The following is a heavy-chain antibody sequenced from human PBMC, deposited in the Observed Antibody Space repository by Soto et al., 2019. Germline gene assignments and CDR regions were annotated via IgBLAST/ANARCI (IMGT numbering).Heavy chain of an antibody. D-gene: IGHD2-15*01. V-gene: IGHV1-8*01. Sequence: QVQLVQSGAEVKKPGASVKVSCKASGDIFTNFDFNWVRQATGQGLEWVGWMRANSGYTGQAQKVQGRVTLTRDTSTSSSWVRLSSLSADCTAVKYRARYVCCQVLKAWGQGTLVIVPS. CDR2: MRANSGYT. J-gene: IGHJ5*02. CDR3: ARYVCCQVLKA. CDR1: GDIFTNFD.